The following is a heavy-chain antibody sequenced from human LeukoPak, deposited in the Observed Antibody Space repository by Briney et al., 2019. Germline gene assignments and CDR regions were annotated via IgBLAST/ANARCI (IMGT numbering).Heavy chain of an antibody. V-gene: IGHV3-23*01. Sequence: PGGSLRLSCAASGFIFSSYAMSWVRQAPGKGLEWVSAISGSGGSTYYADSVKGRFTISRDNSRNTLYLQMNSLRVEDTAVCYCAKGRFGFDYWGQGTLVTVSS. J-gene: IGHJ4*02. CDR2: ISGSGGST. D-gene: IGHD3-3*01. CDR1: GFIFSSYA. CDR3: AKGRFGFDY.